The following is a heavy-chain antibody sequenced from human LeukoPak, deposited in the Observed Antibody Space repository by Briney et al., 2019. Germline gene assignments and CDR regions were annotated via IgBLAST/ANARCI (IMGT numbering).Heavy chain of an antibody. Sequence: GGSLRLSCAASGFTFSSYSMNWVRQAPGKGLEWVSYISSSSTIYYADSVKGQFTISRDNAKNSLYLQMNSLRAEDTAVYYCASQEDEDYWGQGTLVTVSS. V-gene: IGHV3-48*01. CDR2: ISSSSTI. CDR1: GFTFSSYS. J-gene: IGHJ4*02. CDR3: ASQEDEDY. D-gene: IGHD5-24*01.